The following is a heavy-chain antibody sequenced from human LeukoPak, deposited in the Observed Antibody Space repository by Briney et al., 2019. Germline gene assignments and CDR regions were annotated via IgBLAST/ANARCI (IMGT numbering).Heavy chain of an antibody. J-gene: IGHJ4*02. CDR2: INHSGST. CDR3: AREKAWFGELLEIDY. CDR1: GDSISGYH. D-gene: IGHD3-10*01. V-gene: IGHV4-34*01. Sequence: SETLSLTCGVYGDSISGYHWSWIRQPPGKGLEWIGEINHSGSTNYSPSLKSRVTISVDTSKNQFSLKLSSVTAADTAVYYCAREKAWFGELLEIDYWGQGTLVTASS.